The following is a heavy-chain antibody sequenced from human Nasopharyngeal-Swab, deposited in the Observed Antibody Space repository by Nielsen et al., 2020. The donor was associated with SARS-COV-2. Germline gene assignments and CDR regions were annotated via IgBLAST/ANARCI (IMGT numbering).Heavy chain of an antibody. CDR2: ISSSRSYI. CDR1: GFTFSSYI. V-gene: IGHV3-21*01. CDR3: ARDPGIAAAGTFDY. D-gene: IGHD6-13*01. J-gene: IGHJ4*02. Sequence: GEALEISRAASGFTFSSYIMKLVPQAPGEGLEWVSSISSSRSYIYYADSVKGRFTISRDNAKNSLYLQMNSLRAEDTAVYYCARDPGIAAAGTFDYWGQGTLVTVSS.